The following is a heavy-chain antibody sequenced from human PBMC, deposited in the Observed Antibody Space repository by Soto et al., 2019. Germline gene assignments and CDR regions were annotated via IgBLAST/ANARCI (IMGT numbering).Heavy chain of an antibody. Sequence: GSLRLSCAASGFTFSSYAMSWVRQAPGKGLEWVSAISGSGGSTYYADSVKGRFTISRDNSKNTLYLQMNSLRAEDTAVYYCAKGRYIAAAGFPPGVDPWGQGTLVTVSS. D-gene: IGHD6-13*01. CDR1: GFTFSSYA. V-gene: IGHV3-23*01. J-gene: IGHJ5*02. CDR2: ISGSGGST. CDR3: AKGRYIAAAGFPPGVDP.